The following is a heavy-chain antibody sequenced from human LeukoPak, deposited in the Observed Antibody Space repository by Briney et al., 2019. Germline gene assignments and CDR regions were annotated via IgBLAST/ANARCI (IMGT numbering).Heavy chain of an antibody. J-gene: IGHJ4*02. CDR2: IKQDGREK. V-gene: IGHV3-7*01. CDR1: GFTFSSYW. D-gene: IGHD3-9*01. Sequence: PGGSLRLSCAASGFTFSSYWMSWVRQAPGKGLEWVANIKQDGREKYYVDSVNGRFTISRDNAKNSLYLQMNSLRAEDTAVYYCARDFLDWLLHYYYFDYWGQGTLVTVSS. CDR3: ARDFLDWLLHYYYFDY.